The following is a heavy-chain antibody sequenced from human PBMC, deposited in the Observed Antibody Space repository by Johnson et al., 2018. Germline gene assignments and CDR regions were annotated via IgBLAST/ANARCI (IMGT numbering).Heavy chain of an antibody. Sequence: QVQLQESGPVLVKPSETLSLTCTVSSGSISNYYWSWIRQPPGKGLEWIGYISYSGSTNYNPSLKSRVTISVDTSKNQFSLKLSSVTAADTAVYYCAREGPEEYFQHWGQGTLVTVSS. J-gene: IGHJ1*01. V-gene: IGHV4-59*01. CDR3: AREGPEEYFQH. CDR2: ISYSGST. CDR1: SGSISNYY.